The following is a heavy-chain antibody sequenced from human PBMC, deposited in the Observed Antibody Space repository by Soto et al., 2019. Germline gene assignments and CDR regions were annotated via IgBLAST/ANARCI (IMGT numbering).Heavy chain of an antibody. CDR1: GFTFSRSA. J-gene: IGHJ3*02. CDR2: IPHDGNNK. V-gene: IGHV3-33*01. D-gene: IGHD3-10*01. CDR3: ARGLDKVAGGAFAI. Sequence: QVQLVESGGGVVQPGRSLSLSCAASGFTFSRSAMHWVRQAPGKGLEWVAVIPHDGNNKDYADSVRGRFTTSRDNSKNTMYLHMNSLRAEDTAVYYCARGLDKVAGGAFAIWGQGTLVTVSS.